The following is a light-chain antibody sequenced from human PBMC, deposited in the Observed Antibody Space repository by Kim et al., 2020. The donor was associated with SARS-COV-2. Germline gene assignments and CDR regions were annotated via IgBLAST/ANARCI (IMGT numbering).Light chain of an antibody. J-gene: IGLJ3*02. Sequence: QSVLTQPPSASGTPGQRVTISCSGSSSNIGSNYVYWYQQLPGTAPKLLIYRNNQRPSGVPDRFSGSKSGTSASLAISGHRSEDEADYYCAAWDDSLSGWVFGGGTQLTVL. CDR1: SSNIGSNY. CDR3: AAWDDSLSGWV. CDR2: RNN. V-gene: IGLV1-47*01.